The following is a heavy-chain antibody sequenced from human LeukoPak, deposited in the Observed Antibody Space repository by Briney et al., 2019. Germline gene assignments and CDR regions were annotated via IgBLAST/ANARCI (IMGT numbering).Heavy chain of an antibody. CDR3: AKWAISYYFDY. CDR1: GFTFSSYG. V-gene: IGHV3-30*18. J-gene: IGHJ4*02. D-gene: IGHD1-26*01. Sequence: SGGSLRLSCAASGFTFSSYGMHWVRQAPGKGLEWVAVISYDGSNKYYADSVKGRFTISRDNSKNTLYLQMNSLRAEDTAVYYCAKWAISYYFDYWGQGTLVTVSS. CDR2: ISYDGSNK.